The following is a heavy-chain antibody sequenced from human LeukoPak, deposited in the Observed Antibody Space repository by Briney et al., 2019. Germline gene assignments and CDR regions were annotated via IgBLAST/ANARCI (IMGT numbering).Heavy chain of an antibody. V-gene: IGHV4-4*02. CDR2: IYHSGST. CDR1: GGSVSSTNS. Sequence: SETLSLTCAVSGGSVSSTNSWSWVRQSPGKGLEWIGEIYHSGSTNYNPSLRSRVTMSLDKSKNQFSLKLSSVTAADTAVYYCARVDPPRRLDYWGQGTLVTVSS. CDR3: ARVDPPRRLDY. J-gene: IGHJ4*02. D-gene: IGHD2-21*02.